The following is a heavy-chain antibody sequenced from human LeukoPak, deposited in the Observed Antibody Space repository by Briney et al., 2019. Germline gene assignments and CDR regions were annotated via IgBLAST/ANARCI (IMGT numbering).Heavy chain of an antibody. V-gene: IGHV3-48*04. CDR2: ISSSSSTI. CDR1: GFTFSSYW. CDR3: ARERRQLGY. Sequence: GGSLRLSCAASGFTFSSYWMTWVRQAPGKGLEWVSYISSSSSTIYYTDSVKGRFTISRDNAKNSLYLQMNSLRAEDTAVYYCARERRQLGYWGQGTLVTVSS. D-gene: IGHD6-6*01. J-gene: IGHJ4*02.